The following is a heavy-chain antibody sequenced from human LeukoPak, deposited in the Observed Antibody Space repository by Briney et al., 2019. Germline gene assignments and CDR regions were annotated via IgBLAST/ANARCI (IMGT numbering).Heavy chain of an antibody. J-gene: IGHJ6*02. Sequence: GESLKISCKGSGYSFTSYWIGWVRQMPGKGLEWMGIIYPGDSDTRYSPSFQGQVTISADRSISPAYPQWSSLKASDTAMYYCARRGSSSWYYYYGMDVWGQGTTVTVSS. CDR3: ARRGSSSWYYYYGMDV. D-gene: IGHD6-13*01. CDR2: IYPGDSDT. CDR1: GYSFTSYW. V-gene: IGHV5-51*01.